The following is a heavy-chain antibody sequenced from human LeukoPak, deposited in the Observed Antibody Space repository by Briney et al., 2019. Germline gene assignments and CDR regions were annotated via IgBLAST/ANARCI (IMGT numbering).Heavy chain of an antibody. Sequence: ASVKVSCKASGGTCSSYAISWVRQAPGQGLEWIGRIIPIFGTANYAQKFQGRVTITTDESTSTAYLELSSLRSEDTAVYYCASYRRYSSSWSTAFDYWGQGTLVTVSS. CDR2: IIPIFGTA. D-gene: IGHD6-13*01. CDR3: ASYRRYSSSWSTAFDY. J-gene: IGHJ4*02. CDR1: GGTCSSYA. V-gene: IGHV1-69*05.